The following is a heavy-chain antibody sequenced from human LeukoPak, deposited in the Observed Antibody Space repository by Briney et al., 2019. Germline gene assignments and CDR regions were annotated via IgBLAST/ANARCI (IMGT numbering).Heavy chain of an antibody. D-gene: IGHD5-24*01. J-gene: IGHJ4*02. CDR1: GLTFSRYA. CDR2: ISRSGDGT. Sequence: RGSLRLSCAASGLTFSRYAMSWVRQAPGKGLEWVSTISRSGDGTYYADSVKGRFTISRDNSKNTLYLQMNSLRAEDTAIYYCAKMAAFDYWGQGTLVTVSS. V-gene: IGHV3-23*01. CDR3: AKMAAFDY.